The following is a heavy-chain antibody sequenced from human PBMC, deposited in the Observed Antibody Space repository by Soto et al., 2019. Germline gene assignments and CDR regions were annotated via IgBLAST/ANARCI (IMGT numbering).Heavy chain of an antibody. J-gene: IGHJ6*02. V-gene: IGHV1-69*13. CDR2: IIPIFGTA. CDR3: ARSDYDFWSGYFIPIYGMDV. Sequence: ASVKVSCKASGGTFSSYAISWVRQAPGQGLERMGGIIPIFGTANYAQKFQGRVTITADESTSTAYMELSSLRSEDTAVYYCARSDYDFWSGYFIPIYGMDVWGQGTTVTVSS. CDR1: GGTFSSYA. D-gene: IGHD3-3*01.